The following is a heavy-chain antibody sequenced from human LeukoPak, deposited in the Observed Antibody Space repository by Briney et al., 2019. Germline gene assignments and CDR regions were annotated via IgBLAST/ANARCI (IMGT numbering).Heavy chain of an antibody. CDR3: ARPRVGATYFDY. CDR2: INPNSGGT. V-gene: IGHV1-2*02. CDR1: GYTFTRYY. Sequence: GASVKVSCKASGYTFTRYYMHWVRQAPGQGLAWMGWINPNSGGTNYAQKFQGRVTMTRDTSISTAYMELSRLRSDDTAVYYCARPRVGATYFDYWGQGTLVTVSS. D-gene: IGHD1-26*01. J-gene: IGHJ4*02.